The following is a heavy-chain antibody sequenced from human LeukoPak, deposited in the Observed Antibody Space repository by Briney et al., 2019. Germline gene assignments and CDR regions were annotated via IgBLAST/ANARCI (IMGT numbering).Heavy chain of an antibody. CDR2: ISYDGSNK. Sequence: GGSLRLSCAASGFTFSSYAMHWVRQAPGKGLEWVAVISYDGSNKYYADSVKGRFTISRDNSKNTLYLQMSRLRAEDTAVYYCAKDWDIWGQGTVVTVSS. CDR3: AKDWDI. J-gene: IGHJ3*02. CDR1: GFTFSSYA. V-gene: IGHV3-30-3*01.